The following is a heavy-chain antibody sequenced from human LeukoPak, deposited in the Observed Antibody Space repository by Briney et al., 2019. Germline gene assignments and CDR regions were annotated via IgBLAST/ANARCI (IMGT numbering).Heavy chain of an antibody. Sequence: PSETLSLTCTVSGGSISSSSYYWGWIRQPPGTGLEWIGSIYYSGSTYYNPSLKSRVTISVDTSKNQFSLKLSSLPAADPAVSYCARRTITFGGVIVIGDYYMDVGGKGPTVTVS. J-gene: IGHJ6*03. V-gene: IGHV4-39*01. CDR2: IYYSGST. CDR1: GGSISSSSYY. D-gene: IGHD3-16*02. CDR3: ARRTITFGGVIVIGDYYMDV.